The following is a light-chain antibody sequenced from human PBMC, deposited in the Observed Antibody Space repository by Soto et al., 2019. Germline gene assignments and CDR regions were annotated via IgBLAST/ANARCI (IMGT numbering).Light chain of an antibody. CDR3: SSYAGSNNLGV. Sequence: QSALTQPPSASGSPGQSVTISCTGTSSDVGGYNYVSWYQQHPGKAPKLMIYEVSKRPSGVPDRFSGSKSGNTASLTVSGLQYEDEDDYYCSSYAGSNNLGVFGGGTQLTVL. CDR1: SSDVGGYNY. J-gene: IGLJ2*01. CDR2: EVS. V-gene: IGLV2-8*01.